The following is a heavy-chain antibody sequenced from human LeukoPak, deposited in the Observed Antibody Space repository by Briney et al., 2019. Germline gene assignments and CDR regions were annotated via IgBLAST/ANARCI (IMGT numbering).Heavy chain of an antibody. J-gene: IGHJ4*02. V-gene: IGHV4-39*01. Sequence: SETLSLTCTVSGGSISSSSYYWGWIRQPPGKGLEWIGSIYYSGSTYYTPSLKSRVTISVDTSKNQSTLKLSSVTAADTAVYYCARTRYYYNSRSYGAPYYFDYWGQGTLVTVSS. CDR3: ARTRYYYNSRSYGAPYYFDY. CDR2: IYYSGST. CDR1: GGSISSSSYY. D-gene: IGHD3-10*01.